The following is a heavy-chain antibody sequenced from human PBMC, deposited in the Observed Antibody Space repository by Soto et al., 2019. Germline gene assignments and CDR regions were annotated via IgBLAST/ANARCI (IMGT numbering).Heavy chain of an antibody. CDR1: GFIFSNYA. J-gene: IGHJ4*02. CDR2: ISGSGAST. D-gene: IGHD5-18*01. V-gene: IGHV3-23*01. CDR3: AKDYSVNTAMATFFAS. Sequence: VSLRLSCAASGFIFSNYAMSRVRQAPGEGLEWVSVISGSGASTYYADSVKGRFTISRDNSKNTLNLQMNSPRAEDTAVYYCAKDYSVNTAMATFFASWGQGTLVTVS.